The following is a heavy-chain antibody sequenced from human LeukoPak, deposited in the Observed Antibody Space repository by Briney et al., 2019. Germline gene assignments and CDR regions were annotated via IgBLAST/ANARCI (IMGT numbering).Heavy chain of an antibody. V-gene: IGHV4-39*01. Sequence: PSETLSLTCTVSGGSISSSSYYWGWIRQPPGKGLEWIGSIYYSGSTYYNPPLKSRVTISVGTSKNQFSLKLSSVTAADTAVYYCARRLSWFTVDYFDYWGQGTLVTVSS. J-gene: IGHJ4*02. D-gene: IGHD6-13*01. CDR2: IYYSGST. CDR3: ARRLSWFTVDYFDY. CDR1: GGSISSSSYY.